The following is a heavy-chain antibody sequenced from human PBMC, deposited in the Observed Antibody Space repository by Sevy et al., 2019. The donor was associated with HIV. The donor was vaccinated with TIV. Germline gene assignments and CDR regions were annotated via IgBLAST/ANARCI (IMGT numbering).Heavy chain of an antibody. J-gene: IGHJ6*02. V-gene: IGHV3-21*01. Sequence: GSLRLSCAASGFTFSSYSMNWVRQAPGKGLEWVSSISSSSSYIYYADSVKGRFTISRDNAKNSLYLQMNSLRAEDTAVYYCARVFDFWSGYFFDYYGMDVWGQGTTVTVSS. CDR3: ARVFDFWSGYFFDYYGMDV. CDR1: GFTFSSYS. D-gene: IGHD3-3*01. CDR2: ISSSSSYI.